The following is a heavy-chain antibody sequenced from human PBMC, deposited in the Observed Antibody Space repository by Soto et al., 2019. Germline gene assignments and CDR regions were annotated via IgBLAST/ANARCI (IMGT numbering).Heavy chain of an antibody. CDR1: GFAFSSYA. D-gene: IGHD2-2*01. CDR3: APVPAASSYYNTDV. CDR2: IVDTGGRT. V-gene: IGHV3-23*01. Sequence: EVQLLESGGGLVQPGGSLRLSCTASGFAFSSYAMNWVRQAPGKGLEWVSGIVDTGGRTFYADPVKGRFTISRDNAKNTLYLEMNSLRAEDTAIYYCAPVPAASSYYNTDVWGQGTTVTVSS. J-gene: IGHJ6*02.